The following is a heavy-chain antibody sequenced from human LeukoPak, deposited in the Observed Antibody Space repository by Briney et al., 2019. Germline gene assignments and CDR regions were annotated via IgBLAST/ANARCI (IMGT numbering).Heavy chain of an antibody. V-gene: IGHV3-30-3*01. CDR3: ARDRFGGYQPPYYYYGMDV. CDR2: ISYDGSSK. D-gene: IGHD3-16*01. Sequence: GGSLRLSCAASGFTFSSYAMHWVRQAPGKGLEWVAVISYDGSSKYYADSVKGRFTISRDNSKNTLYLQMNSLRAEDTAVYYCARDRFGGYQPPYYYYGMDVWGQGTTVTVSS. J-gene: IGHJ6*02. CDR1: GFTFSSYA.